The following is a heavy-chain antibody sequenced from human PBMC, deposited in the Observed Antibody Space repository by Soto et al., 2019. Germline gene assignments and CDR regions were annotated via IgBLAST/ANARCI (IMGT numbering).Heavy chain of an antibody. CDR2: VSYNGST. V-gene: IGHV4-59*01. CDR3: ARGGDRYGSGSYFGYYFDY. J-gene: IGHJ4*02. D-gene: IGHD3-10*01. Sequence: SETLSLTCTVSGGSIISYYWSWIRQPPGKGLEWIGYVSYNGSTNYNPSLKSRVTISVDTSMNQFSLNLNSVTAADTAVYYCARGGDRYGSGSYFGYYFDYWGQGALVTVSS. CDR1: GGSIISYY.